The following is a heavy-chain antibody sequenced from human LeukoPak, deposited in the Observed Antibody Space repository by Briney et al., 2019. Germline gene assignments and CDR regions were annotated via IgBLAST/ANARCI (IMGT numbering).Heavy chain of an antibody. CDR3: ARANYSPYYFDY. J-gene: IGHJ4*02. V-gene: IGHV3-20*04. CDR2: INWHGGST. CDR1: GFTFEDYG. D-gene: IGHD4-11*01. Sequence: GGSQRLSCVASGFTFEDYGMSWVRQSAGKGLEWVSSINWHGGSTHYAESVKGRFTISRDNAKNSLFLQMNGLRAEDTALYYCARANYSPYYFDYWGQGTLVTVSS.